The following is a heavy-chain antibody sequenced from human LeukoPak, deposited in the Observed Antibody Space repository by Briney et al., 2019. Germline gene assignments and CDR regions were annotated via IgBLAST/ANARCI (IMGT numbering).Heavy chain of an antibody. D-gene: IGHD2-15*01. V-gene: IGHV3-53*01. CDR2: IYRGGDT. CDR3: ARQYCRGGNCYGNAFDI. J-gene: IGHJ3*02. Sequence: GSLRLSFSASGFTVINSYMNWVRQAPGKGLEWVSGIYRGGDTYYGDSVKGRFTISRDNSKNTLYLQMKSLRAEDTAVYYCARQYCRGGNCYGNAFDIWGQGTVVTVSS. CDR1: GFTVINSY.